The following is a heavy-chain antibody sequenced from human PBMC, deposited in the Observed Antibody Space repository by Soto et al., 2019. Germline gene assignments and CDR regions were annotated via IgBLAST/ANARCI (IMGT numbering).Heavy chain of an antibody. D-gene: IGHD6-13*01. CDR2: INHSGST. Sequence: SETLSLTCAVYGGSFSGYYWSWIRQPPGKGLEWIGEINHSGSTNYNPSLKSRVTISVDTSKNQFSLKLSTVTAADTAVYYCARGVYSSHFDYWGQGTLVTVSS. V-gene: IGHV4-34*01. J-gene: IGHJ4*02. CDR1: GGSFSGYY. CDR3: ARGVYSSHFDY.